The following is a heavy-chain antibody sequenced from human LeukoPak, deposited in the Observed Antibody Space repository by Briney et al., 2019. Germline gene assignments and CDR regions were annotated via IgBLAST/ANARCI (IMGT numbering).Heavy chain of an antibody. D-gene: IGHD6-19*01. CDR3: VKGHSSGWYSIEF. V-gene: IGHV3-30*18. J-gene: IGHJ4*02. Sequence: PGGSLPLSCAASGSTFSRYGMHWLRQAPGKGVEWVAVISSDESNKHYAESVQDRLSICRDNSVNALYLQMSSVRAEVTPVYYCVKGHSSGWYSIEFWGQGTLVSVFS. CDR1: GSTFSRYG. CDR2: ISSDESNK.